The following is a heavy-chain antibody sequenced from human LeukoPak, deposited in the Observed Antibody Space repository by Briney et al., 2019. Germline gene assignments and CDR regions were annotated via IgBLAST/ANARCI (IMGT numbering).Heavy chain of an antibody. CDR2: IRYDGSNK. D-gene: IGHD6-13*01. V-gene: IGHV3-30*02. J-gene: IGHJ4*02. CDR1: GFTFSSYG. Sequence: QAGGSLRLSCAASGFTFSSYGMHWVRQAPGKGLEWVAFIRYDGSNKYYADSVKGRFTISRDNSKNTLYLQMNSLRAEDTAVYYCAKAWGKQQLAHDYFDYWGQGTLVTVSS. CDR3: AKAWGKQQLAHDYFDY.